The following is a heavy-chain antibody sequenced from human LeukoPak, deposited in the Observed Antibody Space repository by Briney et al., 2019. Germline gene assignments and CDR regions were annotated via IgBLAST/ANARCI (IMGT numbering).Heavy chain of an antibody. CDR1: GFTFSSYA. J-gene: IGHJ4*02. Sequence: PGGSLRLSCAASGFTFSSYAMHWVRQAPGKGLEWVAVISYDGSNKYYADSVKGRFTISRDNSKNTLYLQMNSLRAEDTAVYYCAKVEGANNYWGQGTLVTVSS. CDR2: ISYDGSNK. V-gene: IGHV3-30-3*01. CDR3: AKVEGANNY. D-gene: IGHD3-16*01.